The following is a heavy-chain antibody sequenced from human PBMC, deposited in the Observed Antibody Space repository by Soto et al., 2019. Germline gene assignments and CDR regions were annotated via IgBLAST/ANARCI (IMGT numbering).Heavy chain of an antibody. Sequence: QVQLVESGGGVVQPGRSLRLSCAASGFTFSSYGMHWVRQAPGKGLEWVAVIWYDGSNNYYADSVKGRFTISRDNSKNTLYLQMNSLRAEDTAVYYCARERDCSGGSCYSDEFDYWGQGTLVTVSS. V-gene: IGHV3-33*01. CDR2: IWYDGSNN. CDR1: GFTFSSYG. D-gene: IGHD2-15*01. J-gene: IGHJ4*02. CDR3: ARERDCSGGSCYSDEFDY.